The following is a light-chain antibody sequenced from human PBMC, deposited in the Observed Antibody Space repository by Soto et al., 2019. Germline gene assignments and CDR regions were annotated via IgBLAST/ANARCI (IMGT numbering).Light chain of an antibody. Sequence: QSVLTQPPSASGTPGQRVTISCSGSSSNIGSNYVYWYQQLPGTAPKLLIYRNNQRPSGVPDRFSGSKSGTSASLAISGLRSEDDADYYCAAWDASLSGPVFGGGTKLTVL. V-gene: IGLV1-47*01. CDR1: SSNIGSNY. J-gene: IGLJ2*01. CDR2: RNN. CDR3: AAWDASLSGPV.